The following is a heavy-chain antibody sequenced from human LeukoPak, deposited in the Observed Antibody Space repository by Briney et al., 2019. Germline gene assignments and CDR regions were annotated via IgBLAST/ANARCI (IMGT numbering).Heavy chain of an antibody. CDR2: ISSSSSTT. V-gene: IGHV3-48*02. CDR1: GYTFSSYS. CDR3: ARDPMVRGVIIPTTLDY. J-gene: IGHJ4*02. D-gene: IGHD3-10*01. Sequence: GGSLRVSCAASGYTFSSYSMNWVRQAPGKGLEWVSYISSSSSTTYYADSVKGRFTISRDNAKNSLYLQMNSLRDEDTAVYYCARDPMVRGVIIPTTLDYWGQGTLVTVSS.